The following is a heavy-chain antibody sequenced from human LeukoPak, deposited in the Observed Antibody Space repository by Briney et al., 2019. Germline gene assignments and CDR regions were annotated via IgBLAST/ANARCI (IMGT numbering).Heavy chain of an antibody. J-gene: IGHJ4*02. CDR1: GDSVSSNSAA. CDR3: ARDPNWNYATPYYFDY. D-gene: IGHD1-7*01. Sequence: SQTLSLTCAISGDSVSSNSAAWNWIRQSPSRGLEWLGRTYYRSKWYNDYAVSVKSRMTINPDTSKNQFSLQLNSVTPEDTAVYYCARDPNWNYATPYYFDYWGQGTLVTVSS. CDR2: TYYRSKWYN. V-gene: IGHV6-1*01.